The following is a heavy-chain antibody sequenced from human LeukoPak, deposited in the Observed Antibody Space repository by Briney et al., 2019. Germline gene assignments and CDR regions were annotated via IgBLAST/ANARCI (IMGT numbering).Heavy chain of an antibody. CDR3: ARTPTSRKRFLGGAAAGTDYYYSYYMDV. V-gene: IGHV4-39*07. CDR1: GGSISTSNYY. CDR2: IFYSGST. Sequence: TSETLSLTCTVSGGSISTSNYYWGWIRQPPGKGLEWIGNIFYSGSTYYSPSLRSRVTISLDTSRNQFSLKLNSVTAADTAVYYCARTPTSRKRFLGGAAAGTDYYYSYYMDVWGKGTTVTISS. D-gene: IGHD6-13*01. J-gene: IGHJ6*03.